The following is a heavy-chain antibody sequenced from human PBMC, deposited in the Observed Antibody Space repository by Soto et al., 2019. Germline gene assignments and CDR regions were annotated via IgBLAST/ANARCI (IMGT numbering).Heavy chain of an antibody. CDR2: ISAYKGNT. V-gene: IGHV1-18*01. D-gene: IGHD4-4*01. CDR1: GYTFTSYG. J-gene: IGHJ6*02. Sequence: ASVKVSCKASGYTFTSYGISWVRQAPGQGLEWMGWISAYKGNTNYAQKLQGRVTMTTDTSTSTAYMELRSLRSDDTAMYYCARRPPNDYSNYWGSSYGMDVWGQGTPGTVSS. CDR3: ARRPPNDYSNYWGSSYGMDV.